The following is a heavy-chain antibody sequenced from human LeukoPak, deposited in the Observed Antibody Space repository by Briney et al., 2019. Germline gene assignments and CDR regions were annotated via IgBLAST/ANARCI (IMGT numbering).Heavy chain of an antibody. J-gene: IGHJ6*03. D-gene: IGHD3-3*01. CDR2: TYSTGNT. CDR3: AKHDTVFGAAHFYMDV. CDR1: GGPINTYY. V-gene: IGHV4-4*09. Sequence: PSETLSLTCAVSGGPINTYYWSWIRQPPGKGLEWVGYTYSTGNTNYNPSLKGRVTISLDTSKNQFSLNLSSVTAADTAVYYCAKHDTVFGAAHFYMDVWGKGTTVTVSS.